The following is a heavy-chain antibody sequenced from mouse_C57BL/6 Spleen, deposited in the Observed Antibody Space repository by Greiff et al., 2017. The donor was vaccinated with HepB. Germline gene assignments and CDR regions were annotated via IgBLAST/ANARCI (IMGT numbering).Heavy chain of an antibody. J-gene: IGHJ1*03. CDR2: INPNNGGT. CDR3: ARGDWGPYWYFDV. Sequence: VQLQQSGPELVKPGASVKISCKASGYTFTDYYMNWVKQSHGKSLEWIGDINPNNGGTSYNQKFKGKATLTVDKSSSTAYMELRSLTSEDSAVYYCARGDWGPYWYFDVWGTGTTVTVSS. D-gene: IGHD4-1*01. V-gene: IGHV1-26*01. CDR1: GYTFTDYY.